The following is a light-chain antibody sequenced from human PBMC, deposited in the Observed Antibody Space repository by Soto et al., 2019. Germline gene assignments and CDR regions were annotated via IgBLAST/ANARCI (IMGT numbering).Light chain of an antibody. V-gene: IGKV3-20*01. CDR2: GSS. Sequence: VLTQYTGTLSLSPGERATLSCRASQTLSSRHLAWYQQKPGQAPRLLIYGSSSRATDIPDRFSGSGSGTDFTLTISTLEPEDFAIYYCQQYGYSRTFGQGTKVDVK. CDR1: QTLSSRH. CDR3: QQYGYSRT. J-gene: IGKJ1*01.